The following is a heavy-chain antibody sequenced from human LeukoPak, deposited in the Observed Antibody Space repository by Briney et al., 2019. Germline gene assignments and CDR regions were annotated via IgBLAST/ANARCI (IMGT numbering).Heavy chain of an antibody. CDR2: ISNDAGNY. Sequence: PGGSLRLSCAASGFTFSSYGMHWVRQAPGKGLEWVALISNDAGNYYYADSVKGRFNISRDNSKNTLYLQMNSLRAEDTAVYFCAKDRRLYDILTPFDYWGQGTLVTVSS. V-gene: IGHV3-30*18. J-gene: IGHJ4*02. D-gene: IGHD3-9*01. CDR1: GFTFSSYG. CDR3: AKDRRLYDILTPFDY.